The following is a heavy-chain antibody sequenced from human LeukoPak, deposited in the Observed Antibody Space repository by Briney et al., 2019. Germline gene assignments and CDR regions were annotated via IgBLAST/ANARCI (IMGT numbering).Heavy chain of an antibody. CDR3: ARDPFNYDILTGYDY. CDR2: INPNSGGT. Sequence: ASVKVSCKASGYTFTGYYMHWVRQAPGQGLEWMGWINPNSGGTNYAQKFQGRVTMTTDTSTSTAYMELRSLRSDDTAVYYCARDPFNYDILTGYDYWGQGTLVTVSS. J-gene: IGHJ4*02. CDR1: GYTFTGYY. D-gene: IGHD3-9*01. V-gene: IGHV1-2*02.